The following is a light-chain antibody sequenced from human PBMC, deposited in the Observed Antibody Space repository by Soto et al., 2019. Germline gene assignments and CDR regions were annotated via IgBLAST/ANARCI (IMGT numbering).Light chain of an antibody. V-gene: IGLV2-18*02. CDR2: EVN. CDR1: SSDVGSYNR. J-gene: IGLJ1*01. CDR3: NSYTSSNTYV. Sequence: QSALTQPPSVSGSPGQSVTISCTGTSSDVGSYNRVSWYQQPPGTAHKLMIYEVNNRPSGVPDRFSGSKSGNTASLTITGLQAEDEADYYCNSYTSSNTYVFGTGTKVTVL.